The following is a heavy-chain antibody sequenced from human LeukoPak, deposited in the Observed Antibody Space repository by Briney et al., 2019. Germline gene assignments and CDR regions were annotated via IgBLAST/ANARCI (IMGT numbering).Heavy chain of an antibody. CDR2: ISSSSSYI. Sequence: PGGSLRPSCAASGFTFSSYSMNWVRQAPGKGLEWVSSISSSSSYIYYADSVKGRFTISRDNAKNSLYPQMNSLRAEDTAVYYCAREGYDYFGYYYYGMDVWGKGTTVTVSS. CDR1: GFTFSSYS. CDR3: AREGYDYFGYYYYGMDV. V-gene: IGHV3-21*01. D-gene: IGHD5-12*01. J-gene: IGHJ6*04.